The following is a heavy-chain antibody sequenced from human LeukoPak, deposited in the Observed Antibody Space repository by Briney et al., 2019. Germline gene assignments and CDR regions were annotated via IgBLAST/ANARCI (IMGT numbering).Heavy chain of an antibody. CDR3: AREVGGVVVPAARN. V-gene: IGHV3-48*04. CDR1: GFTFSSYS. D-gene: IGHD2-2*01. J-gene: IGHJ4*02. CDR2: ISSSSSTI. Sequence: HSGGSLRLSCAASGFTFSSYSMNWVRQAPGKGLEWVSYISSSSSTIYYADSVKGRFTISRDNAKNSLYLQMNSLRAEDTAVYYCAREVGGVVVPAARNWGQGTLVTVSS.